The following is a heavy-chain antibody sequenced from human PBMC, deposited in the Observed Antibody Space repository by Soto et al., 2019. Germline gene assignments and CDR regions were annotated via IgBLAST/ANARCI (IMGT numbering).Heavy chain of an antibody. Sequence: SETLSLTCTVSGGSLSSSSYYWGWIRQPPGKGLEWIGSIYYSGSTYYNPSLKSRVTISVDTSKNQFSLKLSSVTAADTAVYYCASQYSSSWYDYYGMDVWGQGTTVTVSS. CDR3: ASQYSSSWYDYYGMDV. CDR2: IYYSGST. D-gene: IGHD6-13*01. CDR1: GGSLSSSSYY. V-gene: IGHV4-39*01. J-gene: IGHJ6*02.